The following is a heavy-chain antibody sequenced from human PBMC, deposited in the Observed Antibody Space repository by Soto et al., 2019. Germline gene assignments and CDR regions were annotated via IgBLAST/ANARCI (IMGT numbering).Heavy chain of an antibody. CDR1: GFTFSNYA. V-gene: IGHV3-30-3*01. Sequence: PGGSLRLSCAASGFTFSNYALHWVRQAPGKGLEWVAVISDDGSNKYYADSVMGRFTISRDNSENTLFLQVNSLRGEDTAVYYCAKGTGIAAGGTSSCSDYWGKGTPVTVPS. J-gene: IGHJ4*02. CDR3: AKGTGIAAGGTSSCSDY. CDR2: ISDDGSNK. D-gene: IGHD6-13*01.